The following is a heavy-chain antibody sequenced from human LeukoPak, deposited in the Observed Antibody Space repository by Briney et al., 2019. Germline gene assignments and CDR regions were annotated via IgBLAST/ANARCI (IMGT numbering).Heavy chain of an antibody. Sequence: GGSLRLSCAASGFTFSSSAVSWVRQAPGKGLEWVSTITNSGDSTYYADSVKGRFTISRDNSKNTVYLQVNSLRADDTAVYDCAKDASCSNWGQGTLVTVSS. CDR2: ITNSGDST. V-gene: IGHV3-23*01. CDR3: AKDASCSN. CDR1: GFTFSSSA. D-gene: IGHD3-10*02. J-gene: IGHJ4*02.